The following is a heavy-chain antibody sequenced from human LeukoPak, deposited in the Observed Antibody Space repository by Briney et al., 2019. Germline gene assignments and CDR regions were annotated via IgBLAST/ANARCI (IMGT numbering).Heavy chain of an antibody. CDR2: IILIFGTA. Sequence: SVKVSCKASGGTFSSYAISWVRQAPGQGLEWMGRIILIFGTANYAQKFQGRVTITTDESTSTAYMELSSLRSEDTAVYYCAGEQYYYDSSGYPKYFDYWGQGTLVTVSS. J-gene: IGHJ4*02. D-gene: IGHD3-22*01. CDR1: GGTFSSYA. V-gene: IGHV1-69*05. CDR3: AGEQYYYDSSGYPKYFDY.